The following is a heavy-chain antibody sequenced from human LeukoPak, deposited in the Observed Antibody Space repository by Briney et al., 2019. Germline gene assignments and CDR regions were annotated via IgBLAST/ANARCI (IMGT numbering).Heavy chain of an antibody. V-gene: IGHV5-51*01. D-gene: IGHD3-3*01. Sequence: GESLKISCKGSGYSFRSNWIGWVRQMPGKGLEWMGIIDPGDSDTRYSPSFQGQVIISVDKSINTAYLQWSSLKASDTAMYYCATLWTIFSGVDYWGQGSLVTVSS. J-gene: IGHJ4*02. CDR3: ATLWTIFSGVDY. CDR1: GYSFRSNW. CDR2: IDPGDSDT.